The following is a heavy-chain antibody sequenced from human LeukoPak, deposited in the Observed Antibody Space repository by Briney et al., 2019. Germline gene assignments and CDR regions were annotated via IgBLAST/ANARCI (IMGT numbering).Heavy chain of an antibody. V-gene: IGHV3-21*01. CDR3: ARDRLVLRPRSSSDY. J-gene: IGHJ4*02. Sequence: GGSLRLSCAASGFTFSSYSMNWVRQAPGKGLEWVSSITSSSSYIYYADSVKGRFTISRDDAKNSLYLQMNSLRAEDTAIYYCARDRLVLRPRSSSDYWGQGTLVTVSS. CDR2: ITSSSSYI. CDR1: GFTFSSYS. D-gene: IGHD6-6*01.